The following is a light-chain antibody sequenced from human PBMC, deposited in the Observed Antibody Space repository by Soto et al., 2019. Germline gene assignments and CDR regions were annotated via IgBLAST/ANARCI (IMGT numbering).Light chain of an antibody. Sequence: EIVMTQSPDTLSVSPGERATLSFRASQSVISNLALYQQKPGQAPRLLIYGASSRATGIPDRFSGSGSGTDFTLTISRLEPEDFAVYYCQQYGSSPWTFGQGTKVDIK. V-gene: IGKV3-20*01. CDR3: QQYGSSPWT. CDR1: QSVISN. J-gene: IGKJ1*01. CDR2: GAS.